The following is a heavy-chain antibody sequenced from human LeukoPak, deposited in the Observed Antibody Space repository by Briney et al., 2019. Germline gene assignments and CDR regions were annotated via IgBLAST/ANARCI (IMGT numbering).Heavy chain of an antibody. V-gene: IGHV3-66*01. CDR3: AREGTV. CDR1: GFTVSSNS. J-gene: IGHJ4*02. CDR2: IYSGGST. D-gene: IGHD4-11*01. Sequence: GGSLRLSCAASGFTVSSNSMSWVRQAPGKGLEWVSIIYSGGSTYNADSVMGRFTISRDNSKNTLYLQMNSLRAEDTAVYYCAREGTVRGQGTLVTVSS.